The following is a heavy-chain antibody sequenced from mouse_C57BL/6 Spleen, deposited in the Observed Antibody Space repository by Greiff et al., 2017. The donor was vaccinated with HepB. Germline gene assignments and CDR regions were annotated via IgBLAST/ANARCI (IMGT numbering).Heavy chain of an antibody. D-gene: IGHD2-1*01. V-gene: IGHV1-50*01. CDR3: ARREVYYGNYVGWYFDV. Sequence: VQLQQPGAELVKPGASVKLSCKASGYTFTSYWMQWVKQRPGQGLEWIGEIDPSDSYTNYNQKFKGKATLTVDTSSSTAYMQLSSLTSEDSAVYYGARREVYYGNYVGWYFDVWGTGTTVTASS. CDR1: GYTFTSYW. J-gene: IGHJ1*03. CDR2: IDPSDSYT.